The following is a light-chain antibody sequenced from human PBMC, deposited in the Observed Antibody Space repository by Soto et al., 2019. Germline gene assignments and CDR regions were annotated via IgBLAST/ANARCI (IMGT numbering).Light chain of an antibody. CDR3: QHCDYLPI. J-gene: IGKJ3*01. CDR1: HDITSF. V-gene: IGKV1-33*01. Sequence: DIQMTQSPSSLSASVGDRVTITCQASHDITSFLNWYQHKPGRAPKLLIYDASILEAGVPTRFSGSGSGTQFTFTISSLQPADDATYYCQHCDYLPIVGPGTTVDFK. CDR2: DAS.